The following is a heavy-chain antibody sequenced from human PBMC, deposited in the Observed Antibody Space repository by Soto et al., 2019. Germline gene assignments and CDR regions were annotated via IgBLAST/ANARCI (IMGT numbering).Heavy chain of an antibody. Sequence: VQLQESGPGLVKPSETLSLTCSVSGDSISSYFRNWIRQPPGKGLEWIGCVYDSGDTNYNPSLKSRVTISLSTSANGFSLRLTSVTAADTAVYYCVSSRAAIYGDAFDVWGQGTMVTVSS. D-gene: IGHD3-10*01. J-gene: IGHJ3*01. CDR2: VYDSGDT. CDR3: VSSRAAIYGDAFDV. V-gene: IGHV4-59*03. CDR1: GDSISSYF.